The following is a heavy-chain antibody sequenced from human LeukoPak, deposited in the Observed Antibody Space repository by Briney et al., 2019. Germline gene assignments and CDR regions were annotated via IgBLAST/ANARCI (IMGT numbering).Heavy chain of an antibody. CDR2: ISGSGGST. J-gene: IGHJ4*02. D-gene: IGHD2-15*01. CDR3: AKGARSVVVVAATSWFWDY. Sequence: PGGSLRLSCAASGFTFSSYAMSWVRQAPGKGLEWVSAISGSGGSTYYADSVKGRFTISRDNSKNTLYLQMNSLRAEDTAVYYCAKGARSVVVVAATSWFWDYWGQGTLVTVSS. V-gene: IGHV3-23*01. CDR1: GFTFSSYA.